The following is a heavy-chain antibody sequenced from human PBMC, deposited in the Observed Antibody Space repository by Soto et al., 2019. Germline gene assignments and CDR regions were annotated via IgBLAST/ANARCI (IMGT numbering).Heavy chain of an antibody. CDR2: INSDGSST. CDR1: GFTFSSYW. CDR3: ARDRRSRRYYYYYGMDV. V-gene: IGHV3-74*01. Sequence: PGGSLRLSCAASGFTFSSYWMHWVRQAPGKGLVWVSRINSDGSSTSYADSVKGRFTISRDNAKNTLYLQMNSLRAEDTAVYYCARDRRSRRYYYYYGMDVWGQGTTVTVSS. J-gene: IGHJ6*02. D-gene: IGHD2-15*01.